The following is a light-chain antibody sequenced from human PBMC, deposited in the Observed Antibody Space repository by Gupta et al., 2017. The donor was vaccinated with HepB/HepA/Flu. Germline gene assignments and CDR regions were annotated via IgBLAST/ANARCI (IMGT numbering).Light chain of an antibody. Sequence: EVVMTQSPATLSMSPGERATLSCRASESVKTNLAWYQQKRGQAPRLLIYRASTRATGVPARFSGSGSGTELTLTISSLQSEDFAFYYCQQFNDWPVITFGQGTRLDIK. V-gene: IGKV3-15*01. CDR1: ESVKTN. CDR2: RAS. CDR3: QQFNDWPVIT. J-gene: IGKJ5*01.